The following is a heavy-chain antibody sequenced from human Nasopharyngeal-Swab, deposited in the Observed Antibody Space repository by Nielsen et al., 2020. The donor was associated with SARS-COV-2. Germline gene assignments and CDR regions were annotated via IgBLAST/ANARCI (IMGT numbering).Heavy chain of an antibody. D-gene: IGHD2/OR15-2a*01. V-gene: IGHV3-74*01. CDR2: IHDHGTTT. CDR1: GFAFSKHW. Sequence: GESLKISCRASGFAFSKHWMHLVRQRPGKGLERVSCIHDHGTTTNYADNVRGRFTISRDNSKSTLFLQMSSLGAEDTAVYYCARWGYDGTTNHYHFFFDLWGQGTQVTVSS. CDR3: ARWGYDGTTNHYHFFFDL. J-gene: IGHJ4*02.